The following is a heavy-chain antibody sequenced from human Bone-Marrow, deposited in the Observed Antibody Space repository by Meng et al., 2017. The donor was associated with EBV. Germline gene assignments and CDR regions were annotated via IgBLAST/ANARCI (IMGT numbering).Heavy chain of an antibody. Sequence: GHLQQWVAGLLEPSETLSLTCAVDGGFRSGYFWSWNRQPPGKGLEWIGESSLSGSTDYNPSLKSRVTISVDTSKDQFSLKLISVTAADTAVYYCARGRDYDILTGYYTPFDYWGQGTLVTVSS. V-gene: IGHV4-34*02. J-gene: IGHJ4*02. CDR3: ARGRDYDILTGYYTPFDY. CDR2: SSLSGST. CDR1: GGFRSGYF. D-gene: IGHD3-9*01.